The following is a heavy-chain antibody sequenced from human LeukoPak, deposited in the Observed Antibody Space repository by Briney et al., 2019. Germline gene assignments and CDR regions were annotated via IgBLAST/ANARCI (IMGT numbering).Heavy chain of an antibody. V-gene: IGHV1-69*01. CDR3: ARPTVRYNWNFAFDI. CDR1: GGTFSSYA. Sequence: GSSVKVSCKASGGTFSSYAISWVRQAPGQGLEWMGGIIPIFGTANYAQKFQGRVTIAADESTSTAYVELSSLRSEDTAVYYCARPTVRYNWNFAFDIWGQGTMVTVSS. J-gene: IGHJ3*02. CDR2: IIPIFGTA. D-gene: IGHD1-1*01.